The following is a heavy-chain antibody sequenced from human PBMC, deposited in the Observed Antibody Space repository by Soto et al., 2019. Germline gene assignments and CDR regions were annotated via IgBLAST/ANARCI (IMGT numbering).Heavy chain of an antibody. V-gene: IGHV1-18*01. D-gene: IGHD1-1*01. CDR3: ARGGYGDY. Sequence: QVHLVQSGAEVKKPGASVKVSCKGSGYGFTTYGITWVRQAPGQGLEWMAWISAHNGNTNYAQKLQGRVTVTRDTSTSTACMELRSLRSDDTAVYDCARGGYGDYWGQGALVTVSS. J-gene: IGHJ4*02. CDR1: GYGFTTYG. CDR2: ISAHNGNT.